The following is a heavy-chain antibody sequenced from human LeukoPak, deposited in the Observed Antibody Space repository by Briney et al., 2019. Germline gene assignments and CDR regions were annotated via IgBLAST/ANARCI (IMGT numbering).Heavy chain of an antibody. Sequence: GGSLRLSCAASGFTFSSYSMNWVRQAPGKGLEWVAFIRYDGSNKYYADSVKGRFTISRDNSKNTLYLQMNSLRAEDTAVYYCAKDRGVVVIAMIDYWGQGTLVTVSS. CDR2: IRYDGSNK. V-gene: IGHV3-30*02. CDR1: GFTFSSYS. D-gene: IGHD2-21*01. CDR3: AKDRGVVVIAMIDY. J-gene: IGHJ4*02.